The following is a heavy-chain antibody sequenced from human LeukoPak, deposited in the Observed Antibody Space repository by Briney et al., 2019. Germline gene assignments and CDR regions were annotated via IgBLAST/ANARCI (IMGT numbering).Heavy chain of an antibody. CDR2: ISVSGDNT. Sequence: PGGSLRLSCAASGFTVSSNYMSWVRQAPGKGLEWVSAISVSGDNTYYADSVKGRFTISRDNSKNTLYLQMNSLRAEDTAVYYCARPYSSSVQRYFDYWGQGTLVTVSS. D-gene: IGHD2-2*01. J-gene: IGHJ4*02. V-gene: IGHV3-23*01. CDR3: ARPYSSSVQRYFDY. CDR1: GFTVSSNY.